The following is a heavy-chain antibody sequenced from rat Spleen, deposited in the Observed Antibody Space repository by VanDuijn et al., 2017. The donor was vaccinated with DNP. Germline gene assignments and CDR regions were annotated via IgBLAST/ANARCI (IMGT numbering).Heavy chain of an antibody. J-gene: IGHJ2*01. D-gene: IGHD1-4*01. CDR3: ACTPGYRDY. CDR1: GFTFSTAW. Sequence: EVQVLESGGGLVQPGNSLKLSCATSGFTFSTAWMYWYRQFAEKRLEWVARIKAKSNNYATDYTESVKGRFTTSRDDSKSSIYLQMNNLKEENTAIYYCACTPGYRDYWGQGVMVTVSS. V-gene: IGHV6-6*01. CDR2: IKAKSNNYAT.